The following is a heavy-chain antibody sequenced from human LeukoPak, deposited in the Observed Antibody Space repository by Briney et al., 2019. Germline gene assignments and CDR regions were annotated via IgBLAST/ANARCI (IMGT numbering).Heavy chain of an antibody. J-gene: IGHJ4*02. CDR1: GGSISSGGYY. Sequence: SETLSLTCTVSGGSISSGGYYWSWIQQPPGKGLEWIGYIYHSGSTYYNPSLKSRVTISVDRSKNQYSLKLSSVTAADTAVYYCARDYGDQTDYWGQGTLVTVSS. CDR2: IYHSGST. V-gene: IGHV4-30-2*01. D-gene: IGHD4-17*01. CDR3: ARDYGDQTDY.